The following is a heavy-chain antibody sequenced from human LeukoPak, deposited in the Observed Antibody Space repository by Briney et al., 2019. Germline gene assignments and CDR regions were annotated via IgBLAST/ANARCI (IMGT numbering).Heavy chain of an antibody. CDR2: IYYSGST. CDR3: ARHGWTHPFDP. CDR1: GFTFSSYA. J-gene: IGHJ5*02. D-gene: IGHD6-19*01. V-gene: IGHV4-39*01. Sequence: PGGSLRLSCAASGFTFSSYAMSWIRQPPGKGLEWIGSIYYSGSTYYNPSLKSRVTISVDTSKNQFSLKLSSVTAADTAVYYCARHGWTHPFDPWGQGTLVTVSS.